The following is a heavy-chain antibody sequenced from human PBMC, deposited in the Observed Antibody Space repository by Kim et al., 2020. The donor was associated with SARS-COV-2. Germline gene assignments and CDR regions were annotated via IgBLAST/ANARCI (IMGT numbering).Heavy chain of an antibody. CDR3: AIHVSVAADY. CDR2: IYYSGST. D-gene: IGHD6-25*01. V-gene: IGHV4-59*08. J-gene: IGHJ4*02. Sequence: SETLSLTCTVSGGSISSYYWSWIRQPPGKGLEWIGYIYYSGSTNYNPSLKSRVTISVDTSKNQFSLKLSSVTAADTAVYYCAIHVSVAADYWGQGTLVTVSS. CDR1: GGSISSYY.